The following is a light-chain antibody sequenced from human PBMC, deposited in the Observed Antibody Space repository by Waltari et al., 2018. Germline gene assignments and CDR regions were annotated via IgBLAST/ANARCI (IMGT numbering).Light chain of an antibody. CDR1: SNDVGGYNY. CDR3: SSNAGSNNVV. J-gene: IGLJ2*01. CDR2: EVS. V-gene: IGLV2-8*01. Sequence: QSALTQPPSASGSPGQSVTISCTGTSNDVGGYNYVSWYQQHPGKAPKLMIYEVSTRPSGVPARFSGSKSGYTASLTVSGLPAEDEADYFCSSNAGSNNVVFGGGTKLTVL.